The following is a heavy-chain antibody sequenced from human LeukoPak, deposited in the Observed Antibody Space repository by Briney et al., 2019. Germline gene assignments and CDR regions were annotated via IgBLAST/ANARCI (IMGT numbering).Heavy chain of an antibody. J-gene: IGHJ4*02. Sequence: EASVKVSCKASRYTFTGYYMHWVRQAPGQGLEWMGWINPNSGGTNYAQKFQGRVTMTRDTSISTAYMELSRLRSDDTAVYYCARGGDTIFGVVIYYFDYWGQGTLVTVSS. CDR1: RYTFTGYY. D-gene: IGHD3-3*01. V-gene: IGHV1-2*02. CDR2: INPNSGGT. CDR3: ARGGDTIFGVVIYYFDY.